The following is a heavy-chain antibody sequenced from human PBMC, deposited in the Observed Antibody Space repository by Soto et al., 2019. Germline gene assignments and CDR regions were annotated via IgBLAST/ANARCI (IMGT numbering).Heavy chain of an antibody. V-gene: IGHV4-59*01. CDR2: IYYSGST. CDR1: GGSISSYY. CDR3: ARYSSSVVYYFDY. J-gene: IGHJ4*02. Sequence: PSETLSLTCTVSGGSISSYYWSWIRQPPGKGLEWIGYIYYSGSTNYNPSLKSRVTISVDTSKNQFSLKLSSVTAADTAVYYCARYSSSVVYYFDYWGQGTLVTVYS. D-gene: IGHD6-13*01.